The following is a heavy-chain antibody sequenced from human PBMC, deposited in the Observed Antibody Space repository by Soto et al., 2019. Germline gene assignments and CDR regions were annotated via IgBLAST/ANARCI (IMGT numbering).Heavy chain of an antibody. V-gene: IGHV4-4*07. CDR2: IFTDGST. CDR1: GGSMNNYY. CDR3: ARRILGGKGDYLEL. D-gene: IGHD2-15*01. Sequence: SETLSLTCTVSGGSMNNYYWSCIRQPAGQGLEWIGRIFTDGSTTYNPSLKSRVTVSRDTSKNQFSLRLSSVTAADTAVYYCARRILGGKGDYLELWGQGTLVTVSS. J-gene: IGHJ4*02.